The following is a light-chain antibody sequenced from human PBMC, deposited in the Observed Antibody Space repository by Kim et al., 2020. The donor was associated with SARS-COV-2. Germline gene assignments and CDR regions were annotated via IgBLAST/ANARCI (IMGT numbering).Light chain of an antibody. Sequence: SPGEGATLSCRASQSISSSALAWYQQKPGQAPRLLIYGASNRATGIPDRFSGSGSGTDFTLIISRLEPEDFAVYYCQQYGSSPRTFGQGTKVDIK. CDR2: GAS. CDR3: QQYGSSPRT. CDR1: QSISSSA. V-gene: IGKV3-20*01. J-gene: IGKJ1*01.